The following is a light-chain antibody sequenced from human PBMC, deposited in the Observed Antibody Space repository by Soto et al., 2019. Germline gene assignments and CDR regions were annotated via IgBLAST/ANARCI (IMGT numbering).Light chain of an antibody. V-gene: IGKV3-15*01. Sequence: VLTQSPTTPSVSPGERATLSCRASQSVSSNLAWYQHKPGQAPRLLIYGASTRATGIPARFSGSGSGTEFTLTISSLHSEDFAVYYCQQYNNWPPITFGEGTRLEIK. CDR3: QQYNNWPPIT. CDR2: GAS. J-gene: IGKJ5*01. CDR1: QSVSSN.